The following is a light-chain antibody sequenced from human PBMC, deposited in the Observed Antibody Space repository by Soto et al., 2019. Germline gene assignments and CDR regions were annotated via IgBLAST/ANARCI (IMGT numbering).Light chain of an antibody. CDR2: AAS. Sequence: DIPMTQSPSSLSASVGDRVTITCRASQSISSYLNWYQQKPGKAPKLLIYAASSLQSGVPSRFSGSGSRTDFTLTISSLQPEDFATYYCHQSYSTPPVTFGPGTKVDIK. CDR3: HQSYSTPPVT. V-gene: IGKV1-39*01. CDR1: QSISSY. J-gene: IGKJ3*01.